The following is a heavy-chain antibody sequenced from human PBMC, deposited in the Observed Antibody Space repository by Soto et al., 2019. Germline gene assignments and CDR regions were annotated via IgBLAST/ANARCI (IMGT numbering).Heavy chain of an antibody. Sequence: GGSLRLSCVTSGFTFSNYAMSWVRQAPGRGLEWVSSISGSGASTYYADSVKGRFTISRDNSKNTLHLQMSTLRAEDTAVYYCSKDPAYDILTGPENWFDPWGQGTLVTVYS. CDR1: GFTFSNYA. D-gene: IGHD3-9*01. CDR3: SKDPAYDILTGPENWFDP. J-gene: IGHJ5*02. V-gene: IGHV3-23*01. CDR2: ISGSGAST.